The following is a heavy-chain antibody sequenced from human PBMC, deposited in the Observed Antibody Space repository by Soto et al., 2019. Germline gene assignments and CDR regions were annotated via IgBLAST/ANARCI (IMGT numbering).Heavy chain of an antibody. J-gene: IGHJ5*02. CDR1: VYTFTSYY. V-gene: IGHV1-46*01. CDR2: INPSGGST. Sequence: ASLKVSCKASVYTFTSYYMHWVRQAPGQGLEWMGIINPSGGSTSYAQKFQGRVTMTRDTSNNRISLRLSSVTAADTAVYYCARESGFCGPRCYRNNWFDPWGQGILVTVSS. CDR3: ARESGFCGPRCYRNNWFDP. D-gene: IGHD2-2*02.